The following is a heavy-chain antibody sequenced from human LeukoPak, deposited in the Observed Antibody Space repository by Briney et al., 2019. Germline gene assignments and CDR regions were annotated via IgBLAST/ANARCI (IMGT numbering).Heavy chain of an antibody. CDR1: GDSISGTTSY. V-gene: IGHV4-39*01. J-gene: IGHJ3*01. CDR2: IYYGGST. D-gene: IGHD3-9*01. CDR3: ARLKPPLSYNDILRDAFDF. Sequence: PSETLSLTCNVSGDSISGTTSYWAWLRRPSGRGLEWIGTIYYGGSTSYNPSLKSRVIMSVDTSRDQFSLKMTSVTAADTAIYYCARLKPPLSYNDILRDAFDFWGRGTMVTVSS.